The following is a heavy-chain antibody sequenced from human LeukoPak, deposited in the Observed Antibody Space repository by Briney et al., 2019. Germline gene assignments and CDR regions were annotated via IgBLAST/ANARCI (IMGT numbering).Heavy chain of an antibody. D-gene: IGHD6-6*01. CDR3: ARGGSSSSARSLLIDP. J-gene: IGHJ5*02. CDR1: GYTFTGCY. V-gene: IGHV1-2*02. Sequence: ASVKVSCKASGYTFTGCYMHWVRQAPGQGLEWMGWINPNSGGTNYAQKFQGRVTMTRDTSISTAYMELSRLRSDDTAVYYCARGGSSSSARSLLIDPWGQGTLVTVSS. CDR2: INPNSGGT.